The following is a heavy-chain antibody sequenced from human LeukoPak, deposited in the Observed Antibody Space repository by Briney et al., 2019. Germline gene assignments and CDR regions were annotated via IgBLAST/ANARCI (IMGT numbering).Heavy chain of an antibody. V-gene: IGHV4-61*01. J-gene: IGHJ4*02. CDR3: ARQGVGATMYYFDY. Sequence: PSETLSLTCTVSGGSVSSRSYYWGWIRQPPGKGLEWIGYIYYSGSTNYNPSLKSRVTISVDTSKNQFSLKLSSVTAADTAVYYCARQGVGATMYYFDYWGQGTLVTVSS. D-gene: IGHD1-26*01. CDR2: IYYSGST. CDR1: GGSVSSRSYY.